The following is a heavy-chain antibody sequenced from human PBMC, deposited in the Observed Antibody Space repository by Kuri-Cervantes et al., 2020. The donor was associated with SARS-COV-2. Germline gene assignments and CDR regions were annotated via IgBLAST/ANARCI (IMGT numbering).Heavy chain of an antibody. J-gene: IGHJ4*02. CDR3: AKDGYNWGDYFDY. CDR2: ISHSGSTI. CDR1: RFTFRNYA. D-gene: IGHD1-1*01. V-gene: IGHV3-23*01. Sequence: GGSLRLSCAASRFTFRNYALNWVRQAPGKGLEWVSTISHSGSTIHYADSVKGRFTVSRDNLRNTLYLEMSSLRAEDTALYFCAKDGYNWGDYFDYWGQGTLVTVSS.